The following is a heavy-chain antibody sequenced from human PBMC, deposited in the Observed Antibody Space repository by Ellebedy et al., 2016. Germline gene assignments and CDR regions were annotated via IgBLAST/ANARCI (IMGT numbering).Heavy chain of an antibody. CDR3: AREGGGYCSSTSCPSGYGMDV. V-gene: IGHV3-21*01. D-gene: IGHD2-2*01. Sequence: GESLKISXAASGFTFSSYSMNWVRQAPGKGLEWVSSISSSSSYIYYADSVKGRFTISRDNAKNSLYLQMNSLRAEDTAVYYCAREGGGYCSSTSCPSGYGMDVWGQGTTVTVSS. CDR1: GFTFSSYS. J-gene: IGHJ6*02. CDR2: ISSSSSYI.